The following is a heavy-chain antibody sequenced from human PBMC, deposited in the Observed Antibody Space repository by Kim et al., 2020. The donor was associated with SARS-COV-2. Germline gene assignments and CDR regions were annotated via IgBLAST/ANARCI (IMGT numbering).Heavy chain of an antibody. D-gene: IGHD1-26*01. CDR1: GFDFSDFN. Sequence: GGSLRLSCVGSGFDFSDFNMNWVRQAPGKGLEWISRIGKTSDIHYADSVKGRFIVSRDNAKNSVFLQMNSLRDEDTAVYFCVRGGAGRAWDYWGQGTLV. J-gene: IGHJ4*02. CDR2: IGKTSDI. V-gene: IGHV3-48*02. CDR3: VRGGAGRAWDY.